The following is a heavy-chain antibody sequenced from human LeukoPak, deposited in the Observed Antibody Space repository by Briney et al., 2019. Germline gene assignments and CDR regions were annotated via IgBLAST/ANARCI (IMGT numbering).Heavy chain of an antibody. CDR2: ISYDGSNK. CDR1: GFTFSSYD. CDR3: AKDLRGYSYGYVDY. Sequence: PGGSLRLSCAASGFTFSSYDMHWVRQAPGKGLEWVAVISYDGSNKYYADSVKGRFTISRDNSKNTLYLQMNSLRAEDTAVYYCAKDLRGYSYGYVDYWGQGTLVTVSS. V-gene: IGHV3-30*18. D-gene: IGHD5-18*01. J-gene: IGHJ4*02.